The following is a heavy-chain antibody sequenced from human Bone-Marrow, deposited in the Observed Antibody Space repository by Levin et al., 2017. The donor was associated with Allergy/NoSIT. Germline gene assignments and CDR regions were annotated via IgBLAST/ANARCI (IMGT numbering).Heavy chain of an antibody. CDR3: ATSVAGITDDAFDI. Sequence: GGSLRLSCAASGFSFSSLGMHWVRQAPGKGLEWVALIIYDGGNTFYADSVKGRFTISRDNFKSTLYLQMNSLRAEDTAVYYCATSVAGITDDAFDIWGQGTMVTVSS. CDR2: IIYDGGNT. J-gene: IGHJ3*02. CDR1: GFSFSSLG. D-gene: IGHD6-19*01. V-gene: IGHV3-30*03.